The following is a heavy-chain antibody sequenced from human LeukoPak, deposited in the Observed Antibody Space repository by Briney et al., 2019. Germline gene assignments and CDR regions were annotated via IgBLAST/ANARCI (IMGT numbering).Heavy chain of an antibody. CDR3: AGTAYDSSGYYDY. J-gene: IGHJ4*02. CDR2: IGSSGSTI. CDR1: GFTFSSYE. V-gene: IGHV3-48*03. Sequence: GGSLRLSCAASGFTFSSYEMNWVRQAPGKGLEWVSYIGSSGSTIYYADSVKGRFTISRDNAKNSLYLQMNSLRAEDTAVYYCAGTAYDSSGYYDYWGQGTLVTVSS. D-gene: IGHD3-22*01.